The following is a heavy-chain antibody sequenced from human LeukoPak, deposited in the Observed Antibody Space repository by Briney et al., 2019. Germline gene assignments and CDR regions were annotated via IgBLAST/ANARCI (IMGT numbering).Heavy chain of an antibody. CDR3: ARDSPIYYYGSGSSRTYGMDV. CDR2: INPSGGST. D-gene: IGHD3-10*01. Sequence: ASVNVSCKASGYTFSSYYIHWVRQAAGQGLEWMEIINPSGGSTSYEQKFQGRVTMTRDTSTSTVYMELSSLRSEDTAVYYCARDSPIYYYGSGSSRTYGMDVWGQGTMVTVSS. V-gene: IGHV1-46*01. J-gene: IGHJ6*02. CDR1: GYTFSSYY.